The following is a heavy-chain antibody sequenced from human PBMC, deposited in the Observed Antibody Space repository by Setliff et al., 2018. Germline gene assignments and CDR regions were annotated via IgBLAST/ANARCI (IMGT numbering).Heavy chain of an antibody. D-gene: IGHD6-19*01. CDR3: ARVASGWWWFDY. V-gene: IGHV3-7*03. J-gene: IGHJ4*02. CDR2: IQKDGSGK. Sequence: GGSLRLSCEVSGLKFSDAWMSWVRQAPGKGLEWVADIQKDGSGKKYVDSVTGRFTISRDNARNSRHLEMNSLRAEDTAVYYCARVASGWWWFDYWGQGTLVTVSS. CDR1: GLKFSDAW.